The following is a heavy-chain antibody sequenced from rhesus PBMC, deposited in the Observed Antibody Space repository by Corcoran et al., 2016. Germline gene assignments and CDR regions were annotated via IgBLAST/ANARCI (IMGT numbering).Heavy chain of an antibody. CDR2: INGNSGST. CDR3: ARQGIFDY. J-gene: IGHJ4*01. Sequence: QVQLQESGPGLVKPSETLSLTCAVSGGSFSSYWWSWIRQPPGKGLEWIGEINGNSGSTNYNPSLKSRVTISKDASKNQFSLKLSSVTAADTAVYYGARQGIFDYWGQGVLVTVSS. D-gene: IGHD5-42*01. V-gene: IGHV4-80*01. CDR1: GGSFSSYW.